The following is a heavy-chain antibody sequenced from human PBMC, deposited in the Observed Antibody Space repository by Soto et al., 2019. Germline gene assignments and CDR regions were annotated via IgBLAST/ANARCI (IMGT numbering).Heavy chain of an antibody. CDR1: GYTFTGYY. V-gene: IGHV1-2*02. CDR2: INPNSGGT. D-gene: IGHD1-26*01. CDR3: AREREWELGPAFDI. J-gene: IGHJ3*02. Sequence: ASVKVSCKASGYTFTGYYMHWVRQAPGQGLEWMGWINPNSGGTNYAQKFQGRVTMTRDTSSSTAYMELSRLRSDDTAVYYCAREREWELGPAFDIWGQGTMVTVSS.